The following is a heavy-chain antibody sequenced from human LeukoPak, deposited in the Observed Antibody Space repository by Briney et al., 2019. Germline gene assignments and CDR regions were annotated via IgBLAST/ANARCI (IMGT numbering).Heavy chain of an antibody. V-gene: IGHV4-34*01. CDR2: INHSGST. D-gene: IGHD6-13*01. J-gene: IGHJ4*02. CDR3: ARRGYSSSWTGYYFDY. CDR1: GGSFSGYY. Sequence: SETLSLTCAVYGGSFSGYYWSWIRQPPGKGLEWSGEINHSGSTNYNPSLKSRVTISVDTSKNQFSLKLSSVTAADTAVYYCARRGYSSSWTGYYFDYWGQGTLVTVSS.